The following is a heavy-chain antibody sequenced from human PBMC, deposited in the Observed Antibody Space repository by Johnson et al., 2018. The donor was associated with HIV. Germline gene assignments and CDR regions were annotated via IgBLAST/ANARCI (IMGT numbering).Heavy chain of an antibody. CDR1: GFTFSSYG. CDR3: ARGLWATTPGGAFDI. CDR2: IRYDGSNK. D-gene: IGHD1-26*01. Sequence: QVQLVESGGGVVQPGGSLRLSCAASGFTFSSYGMHWVRQAPGKGLEWVAFIRYDGSNKYYADSVKGRFTISRDNSKNTLYLQMNSLRAEDTAVYYCARGLWATTPGGAFDIWGQGTMVTVSS. V-gene: IGHV3-30*02. J-gene: IGHJ3*02.